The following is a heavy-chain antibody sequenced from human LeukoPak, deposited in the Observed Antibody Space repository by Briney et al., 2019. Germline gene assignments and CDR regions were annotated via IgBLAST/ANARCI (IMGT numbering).Heavy chain of an antibody. CDR1: GGSISSSTYY. CDR2: IYYSGST. D-gene: IGHD2-15*01. V-gene: IGHV4-39*07. CDR3: ARLPVYCIGGSCYYFDF. J-gene: IGHJ4*02. Sequence: PSETLSLTCTVSGGSISSSTYYWGWIRQPPGKGLEWIGSIYYSGSTYYKPSLKSRVTISVDTSKNQFSLKLSSVTAADTAVYYCARLPVYCIGGSCYYFDFWGQGTLVTVSS.